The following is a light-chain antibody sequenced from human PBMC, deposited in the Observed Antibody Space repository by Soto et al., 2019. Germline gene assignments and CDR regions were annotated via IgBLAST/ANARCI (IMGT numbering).Light chain of an antibody. CDR1: QGITSW. V-gene: IGKV1-12*01. CDR3: QQSYSTQWT. CDR2: AAS. J-gene: IGKJ1*01. Sequence: DIQMTQSPSFVSSSLGDRVTVSCRAGQGITSWLAWYQQKPGKAPKLLIYAASTLQGGVPSRFSGSGSGTEFTLTISSLQPEDFATYFCQQSYSTQWTFGQGTKVDI.